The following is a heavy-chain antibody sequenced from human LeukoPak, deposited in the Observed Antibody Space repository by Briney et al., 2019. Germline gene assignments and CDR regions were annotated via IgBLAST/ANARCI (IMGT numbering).Heavy chain of an antibody. D-gene: IGHD1-26*01. CDR1: GGSISSSSYS. CDR3: ARVPVNIWENWFDP. CDR2: IYYTGST. V-gene: IGHV4-39*07. Sequence: SETLSLTCTVSGGSISSSSYSWGWIRQPPGKGLEWIGNIYYTGSTYYNPSLKSRVTISVDTSKNQFSLKLSSVTAADTAVYYCARVPVNIWENWFDPWGQGTLVTDSS. J-gene: IGHJ5*02.